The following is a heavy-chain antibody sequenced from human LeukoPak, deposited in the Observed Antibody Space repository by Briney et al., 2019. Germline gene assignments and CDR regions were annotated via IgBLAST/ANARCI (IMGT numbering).Heavy chain of an antibody. CDR2: ISSSGSTI. J-gene: IGHJ4*02. Sequence: GGSLRLSCAASGFTFSDYYMSWIRQAPGKGLEWVSYISSSGSTIYYADSVKGRFTISRDNAKNSLYLQMNSLRAEDTAVYYCARSLWFGEPIFDYWGQGTLVTVSS. V-gene: IGHV3-11*01. CDR1: GFTFSDYY. CDR3: ARSLWFGEPIFDY. D-gene: IGHD3-10*01.